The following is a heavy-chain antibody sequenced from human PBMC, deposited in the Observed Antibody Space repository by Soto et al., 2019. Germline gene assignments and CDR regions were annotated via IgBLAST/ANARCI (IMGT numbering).Heavy chain of an antibody. D-gene: IGHD3-22*01. V-gene: IGHV2-5*01. Sequence: GSGPTLVNPTQTLTLTCTFSGFSLSTSGVGVGWIRQPPGKALEWLALIFSNDEKSYSTSLKSRLTISKDTSKSQVVLTMTNMDPVDTATYYCARIKSYYDSSGYSNWFDPWGQGTLVTVSS. J-gene: IGHJ5*02. CDR1: GFSLSTSGVG. CDR3: ARIKSYYDSSGYSNWFDP. CDR2: IFSNDEK.